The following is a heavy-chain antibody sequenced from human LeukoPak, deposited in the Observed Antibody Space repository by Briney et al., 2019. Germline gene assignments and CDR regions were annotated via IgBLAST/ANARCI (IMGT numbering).Heavy chain of an antibody. CDR1: GFTFSSYW. V-gene: IGHV3-74*01. J-gene: IGHJ4*02. Sequence: PGGSLRLSCAASGFTFSSYWMHWVRQAPGKGLVWVSRINSDGSSTSYADFVKGRFTISRDNAKNTLYLQMNSLRAEDTAVYYCARDYGDKIYYFDYWGQGTLVTVSS. CDR3: ARDYGDKIYYFDY. D-gene: IGHD4-17*01. CDR2: INSDGSST.